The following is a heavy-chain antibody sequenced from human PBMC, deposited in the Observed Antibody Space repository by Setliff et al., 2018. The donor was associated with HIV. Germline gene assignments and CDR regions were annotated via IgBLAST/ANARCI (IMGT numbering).Heavy chain of an antibody. D-gene: IGHD6-19*01. Sequence: PSETLSLTCDVYAGSLSGYYWSWIRQSPGKGLQWIGEINDSGNTNYNPSLKSRVTISVDTSKNHFSLSLKSVTAADTAVFYCARRRSFIGGAVAGHFDYWGQGTPVTVS. CDR1: AGSLSGYY. CDR3: ARRRSFIGGAVAGHFDY. V-gene: IGHV4-34*01. CDR2: INDSGNT. J-gene: IGHJ4*02.